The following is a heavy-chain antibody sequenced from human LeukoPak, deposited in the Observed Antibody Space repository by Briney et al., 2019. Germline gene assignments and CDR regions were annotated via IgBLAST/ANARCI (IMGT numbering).Heavy chain of an antibody. V-gene: IGHV3-7*01. CDR2: IKTDGSEK. Sequence: GGSLRLSCEGSGFTFSNYWMGWVRQAPGKGLQWVANIKTDGSEKYYVDSVKGRFTISRDNAKNSLYLQMNSLRAEDTAVYYCARAKGGFGAYAFDIWGQGTMVTVSS. CDR3: ARAKGGFGAYAFDI. CDR1: GFTFSNYW. J-gene: IGHJ3*02. D-gene: IGHD3-10*01.